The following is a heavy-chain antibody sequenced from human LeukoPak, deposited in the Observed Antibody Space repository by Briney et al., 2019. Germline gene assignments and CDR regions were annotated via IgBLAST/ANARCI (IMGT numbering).Heavy chain of an antibody. V-gene: IGHV3-30*03. CDR3: ARKSEYDFWSGYLDY. CDR1: GFTFSSYG. J-gene: IGHJ4*02. CDR2: ISYDGSNK. D-gene: IGHD3-3*01. Sequence: PGRSLRLSCAASGFTFSSYGMHWVRQAPGKGLEWVAVISYDGSNKYYADSVKGRFTISRDNAKNSLYLQMNSLRAEDTAVYYCARKSEYDFWSGYLDYWGQGTLVTVSS.